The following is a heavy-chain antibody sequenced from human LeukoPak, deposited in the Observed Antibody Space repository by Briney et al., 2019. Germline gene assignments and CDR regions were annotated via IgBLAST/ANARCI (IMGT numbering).Heavy chain of an antibody. D-gene: IGHD2-21*01. CDR3: ARADRLHGGPYLIGP. J-gene: IGHJ5*02. CDR2: INPNSGGT. Sequence: ASVKFSCKASGYSFTDYYMHWVRQATGQGLEWMGWINPNSGGTSSAQKFQCRVTMNRDTSITTVYMEVRWLTSDDTAIYYCARADRLHGGPYLIGPWGQGTLVTVSS. V-gene: IGHV1-2*02. CDR1: GYSFTDYY.